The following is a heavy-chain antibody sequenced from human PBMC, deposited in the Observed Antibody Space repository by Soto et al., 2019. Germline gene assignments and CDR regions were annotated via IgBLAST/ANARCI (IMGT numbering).Heavy chain of an antibody. D-gene: IGHD6-13*01. Sequence: QVQLVESGGDLVKPGGSLRLSCAASGFTFSDYYINWIRQAPGKGLEWVSYISSSGSTIYYADSVKGRFTMSRDNAKNSLYLQMNSLRAEDTAVYYCARDLTYTSSYNGAGARTGSPPSASDYYYSMDVWCQGTTDTDSS. J-gene: IGHJ6*02. CDR2: ISSSGSTI. CDR1: GFTFSDYY. V-gene: IGHV3-11*01. CDR3: ARDLTYTSSYNGAGARTGSPPSASDYYYSMDV.